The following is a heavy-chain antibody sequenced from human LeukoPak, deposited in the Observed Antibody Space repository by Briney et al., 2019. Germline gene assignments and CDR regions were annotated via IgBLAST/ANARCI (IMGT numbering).Heavy chain of an antibody. D-gene: IGHD3-16*01. Sequence: SEPLSLPCTVSGGPISSSSYYWGWIRQPPGKGREWIGSIYYSGSTYYNPSLESRVTISVDTSKNQFSLRLSSVTAADTALYYCARLGVTFDIWGQGTMVSVSS. V-gene: IGHV4-39*01. J-gene: IGHJ3*02. CDR2: IYYSGST. CDR1: GGPISSSSYY. CDR3: ARLGVTFDI.